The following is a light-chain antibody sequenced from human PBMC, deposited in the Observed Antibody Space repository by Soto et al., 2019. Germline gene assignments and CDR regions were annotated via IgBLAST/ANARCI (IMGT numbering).Light chain of an antibody. V-gene: IGKV3-15*01. J-gene: IGKJ5*01. CDR1: QNIHTN. Sequence: EIGRTQSPATLSVSPGERATLSCRAGQNIHTNLAWYQQKPGQAPRLLFYGASTGATGLPARFSGSGSGTEFTLTINSLQAEDCAVYYCQQYNNWPITFGQGTRLAI. CDR2: GAS. CDR3: QQYNNWPIT.